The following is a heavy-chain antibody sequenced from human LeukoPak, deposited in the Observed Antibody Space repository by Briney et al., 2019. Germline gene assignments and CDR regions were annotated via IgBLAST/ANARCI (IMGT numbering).Heavy chain of an antibody. Sequence: GGSLRLSCAASGFTFSSYEMNWVRQAPGKGLEWVSYISSSGSTIYYADSVKGRFTISRDNAKNSLYLQMNSLRPEDTAVYYCAKDYQYFEYLGKAVDYWGQGTLVIVSS. CDR1: GFTFSSYE. CDR3: AKDYQYFEYLGKAVDY. D-gene: IGHD3-9*01. CDR2: ISSSGSTI. J-gene: IGHJ4*02. V-gene: IGHV3-48*03.